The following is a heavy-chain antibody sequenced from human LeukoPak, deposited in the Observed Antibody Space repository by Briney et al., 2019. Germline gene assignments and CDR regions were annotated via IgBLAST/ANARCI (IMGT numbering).Heavy chain of an antibody. V-gene: IGHV3-23*01. Sequence: ETLSLTCAVYGGSFSGYYWSWIRQPPGKGLEWVSAISGSGGSTYYADSVKGRFTISRDNSKNTLYLQMNSLRAEDTAVYYCAKVAARGSEFDYWGQGTLVTVSS. D-gene: IGHD6-6*01. CDR3: AKVAARGSEFDY. CDR2: ISGSGGST. J-gene: IGHJ4*02. CDR1: GGSFSGYY.